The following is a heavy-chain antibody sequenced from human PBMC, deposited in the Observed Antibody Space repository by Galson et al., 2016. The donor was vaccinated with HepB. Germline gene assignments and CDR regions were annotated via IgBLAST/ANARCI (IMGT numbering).Heavy chain of an antibody. D-gene: IGHD1-26*01. CDR1: DNSLGSPSYY. J-gene: IGHJ6*02. CDR3: ARVGARTGYNVFYFHAMDV. V-gene: IGHV4-39*07. CDR2: LYDFDDRDI. Sequence: SETLSLTCSASDNSLGSPSYYWAWIRQPPGKGLEWIGSLYDFDDRDIKYNPSLTGRATVSKDTSKRQFYLTLRSVTTADTAVYFCARVGARTGYNVFYFHAMDVRGQGTMVTVSS.